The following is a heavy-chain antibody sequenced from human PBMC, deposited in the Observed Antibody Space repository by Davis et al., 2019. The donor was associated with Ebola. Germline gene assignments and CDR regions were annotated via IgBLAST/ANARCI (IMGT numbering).Heavy chain of an antibody. CDR2: IRSDGTST. V-gene: IGHV3-64D*06. D-gene: IGHD4-23*01. CDR1: GFTFSDYA. J-gene: IGHJ4*02. CDR3: IKDTSPGGADY. Sequence: PGGSLRLSCSASGFTFSDYAMHWVRQTPGKGLEYISAIRSDGTSTYIADSLKGRFTISRDNARNVLYLQMNSLIAEDTAFYYCIKDTSPGGADYWGQGTLVTVSS.